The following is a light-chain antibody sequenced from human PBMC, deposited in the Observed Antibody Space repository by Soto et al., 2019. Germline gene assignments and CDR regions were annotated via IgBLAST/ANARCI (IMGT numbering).Light chain of an antibody. CDR2: GVT. CDR3: SSYTSSSTRV. Sequence: QSALTQPASVSGSPGQSITISCTGTSSDVGANNYVSWYQQHPGKAPKLMIYGVTNRPSGVSDRFSGSKSGNMAFLTISGLQAEDEADYYCSSYTSSSTRVFGTGTKVTVL. V-gene: IGLV2-14*01. CDR1: SSDVGANNY. J-gene: IGLJ1*01.